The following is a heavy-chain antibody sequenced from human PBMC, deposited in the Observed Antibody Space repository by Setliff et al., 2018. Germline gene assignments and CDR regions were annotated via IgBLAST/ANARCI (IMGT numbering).Heavy chain of an antibody. J-gene: IGHJ4*02. V-gene: IGHV3-30*02. Sequence: SLKISCAASGFTFSSYGMHWVRQAPGKGLEWVAFIRYDGSNKYYADSVKGRFTISRDNSKNTLYLQMNSLRAEDTAVYYCAKMFYGDYYFDYWGQGTLVTVSS. D-gene: IGHD4-17*01. CDR1: GFTFSSYG. CDR3: AKMFYGDYYFDY. CDR2: IRYDGSNK.